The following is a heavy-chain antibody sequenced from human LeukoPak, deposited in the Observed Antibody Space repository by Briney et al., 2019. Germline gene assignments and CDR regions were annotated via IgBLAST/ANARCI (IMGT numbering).Heavy chain of an antibody. CDR2: ISAGDSNI. CDR3: AKLAYDSSGSYTAYFDY. V-gene: IGHV3-23*01. CDR1: GFTFTDHA. J-gene: IGHJ4*02. Sequence: GSLRLSCAASGFTFTDHAMSWVRQAPGKGLEWVSSISAGDSNIYYAESVKGRFTISRDNSKNTLYLQMNSLRAEDTAVYYCAKLAYDSSGSYTAYFDYWGQGTLVTVSS. D-gene: IGHD3-22*01.